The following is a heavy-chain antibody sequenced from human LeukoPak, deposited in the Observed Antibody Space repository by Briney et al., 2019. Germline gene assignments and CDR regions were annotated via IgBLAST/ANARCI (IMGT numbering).Heavy chain of an antibody. J-gene: IGHJ4*02. CDR2: IWYDGSNK. CDR1: GFTFSSYG. CDR3: ARAGITMVRGVIEYYFDY. Sequence: GGSLRLSCAASGFTFSSYGMHWVRQAPGKGLEWVAVIWYDGSNKYYADSVKGRFTIPRDNSKNTLYLQMNSLRAEDTAVYYCARAGITMVRGVIEYYFDYWGQGTLVTVSS. D-gene: IGHD3-10*01. V-gene: IGHV3-33*01.